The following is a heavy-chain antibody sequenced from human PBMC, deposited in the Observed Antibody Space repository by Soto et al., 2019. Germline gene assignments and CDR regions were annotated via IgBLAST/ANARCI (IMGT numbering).Heavy chain of an antibody. CDR2: IYYSGST. V-gene: IGHV4-39*01. J-gene: IGHJ4*02. Sequence: PSETLSLTCIVSGGSISSSSDYRGWIRQPPGKGLEWIGSIYYSGSTYYNPSLKSRVTISVDTSKNQFSLKLSSVTAADTAVYYCARHEDPDYGDYYFDYWGQGTLVTVSS. CDR3: ARHEDPDYGDYYFDY. D-gene: IGHD4-17*01. CDR1: GGSISSSSDY.